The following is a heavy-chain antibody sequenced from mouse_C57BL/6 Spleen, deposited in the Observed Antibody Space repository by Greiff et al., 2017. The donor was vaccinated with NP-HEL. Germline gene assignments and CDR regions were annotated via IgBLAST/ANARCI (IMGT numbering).Heavy chain of an antibody. V-gene: IGHV14-4*01. D-gene: IGHD2-5*01. CDR3: TTPYYSNYAWFAY. CDR1: GFNIKDDY. CDR2: IDPENGDT. J-gene: IGHJ3*01. Sequence: VQLKESGAELVRPGASVKLSCTASGFNIKDDYMHWVKQRPEQGLEWIGWIDPENGDTEYASKFQGKATITADTSSNTAYLQLSSRTSEDTAVYYCTTPYYSNYAWFAYWGQGTLVTVAA.